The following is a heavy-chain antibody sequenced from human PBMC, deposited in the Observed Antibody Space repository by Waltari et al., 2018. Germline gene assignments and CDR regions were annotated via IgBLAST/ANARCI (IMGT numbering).Heavy chain of an antibody. CDR2: IIPIFGTA. CDR1: GGTFSSYA. V-gene: IGHV1-69*14. D-gene: IGHD5-12*01. J-gene: IGHJ4*02. CDR3: ATDRWHSGYDLGFDY. Sequence: QVQLVQSGAEVKKPGSLVKVSCKASGGTFSSYAISWVRQAPGQGLEWMGGIIPIFGTANYAQKFQVRVTMTEDTSTDTAYMELSSLRSEDTAVYYWATDRWHSGYDLGFDYWGQGTLVTVSS.